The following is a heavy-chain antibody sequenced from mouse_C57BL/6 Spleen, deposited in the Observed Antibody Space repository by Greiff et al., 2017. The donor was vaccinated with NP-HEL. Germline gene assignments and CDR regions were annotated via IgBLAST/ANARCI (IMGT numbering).Heavy chain of an antibody. CDR2: ISSGGSYT. CDR1: GFTFSSYG. V-gene: IGHV5-6*01. Sequence: EVKLQESGGDLVKPGGSLKLSCAASGFTFSSYGMSWVRQTPDKRLVWVATISSGGSYTYYPDSVKGRFTISRDNAKNTLYLQMSSLKSEDTAMYYCARHDGKGYFDYWGQGTTLTVSS. J-gene: IGHJ2*01. D-gene: IGHD2-1*01. CDR3: ARHDGKGYFDY.